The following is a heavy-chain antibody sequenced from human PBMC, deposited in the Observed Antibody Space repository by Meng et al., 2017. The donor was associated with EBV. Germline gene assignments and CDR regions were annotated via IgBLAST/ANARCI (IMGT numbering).Heavy chain of an antibody. CDR3: ASESGRGFTPDY. CDR2: LIPMVGAP. J-gene: IGHJ4*02. Sequence: VQLLQSGGEVKKAGSSVKVSCRTSGGTFRRDAVSWVRQAPGQGLEWMGGLIPMVGAPHYAQKFQGRVTIIADESTSTHSMELNSLRSEDTAMYYCASESGRGFTPDYWGQGTLVTVSS. V-gene: IGHV1-69*01. CDR1: GGTFRRDA. D-gene: IGHD3-10*01.